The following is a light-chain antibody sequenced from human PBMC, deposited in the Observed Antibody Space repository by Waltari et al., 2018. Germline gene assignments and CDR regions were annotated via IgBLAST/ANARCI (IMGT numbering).Light chain of an antibody. CDR3: QQRTNWPS. J-gene: IGKJ4*01. CDR2: DAS. Sequence: IVLTQSPATLSLSPGERATLSCRASQGISSFLAWYQQKPGQAPRLLVYDASHRATGIPARFSGSGSGADFTLTISSLEPEDFAGYYCQQRTNWPSFGGGTRVELK. V-gene: IGKV3-11*01. CDR1: QGISSF.